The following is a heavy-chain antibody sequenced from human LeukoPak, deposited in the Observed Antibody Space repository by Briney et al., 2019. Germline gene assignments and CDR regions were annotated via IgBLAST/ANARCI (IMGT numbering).Heavy chain of an antibody. J-gene: IGHJ5*02. CDR3: ARHDFDLPMIYSFFVH. CDR1: GYTFTKYY. V-gene: IGHV1-46*01. D-gene: IGHD3-3*01. CDR2: MHPTGDST. Sequence: GASVKVSCKASGYTFTKYYMNWVRQAPGQGLEWMGIMHPTGDSTNYAQKFQGRVTLTRDTSTGTFYMELSSHTSEDTAVYYCARHDFDLPMIYSFFVHWGQGTLVTVSS.